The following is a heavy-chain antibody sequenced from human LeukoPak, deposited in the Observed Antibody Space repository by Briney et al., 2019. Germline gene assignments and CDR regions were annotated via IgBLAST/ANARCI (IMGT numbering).Heavy chain of an antibody. CDR1: GFTFSSYW. V-gene: IGHV3-7*01. CDR3: ARDAYGPSDY. Sequence: GGSLRLSCAASGFTFSSYWMTWVRQAPGKGLEWVANINQDGSAKYYLDSVKGRFTISRDNANNSLYLQMNSLRAEDTAIYYCARDAYGPSDYWGQGTLVTVSS. J-gene: IGHJ4*02. D-gene: IGHD3-10*01. CDR2: INQDGSAK.